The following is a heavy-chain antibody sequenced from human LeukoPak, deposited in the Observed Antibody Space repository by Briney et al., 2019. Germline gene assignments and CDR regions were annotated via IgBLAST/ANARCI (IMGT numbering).Heavy chain of an antibody. CDR2: VSRRSSFI. CDR3: ARVSDAYDYFFDY. Sequence: GGSLRLSCAASGFTFSSYSMNWVRQAPGKGLEWVSSVSRRSSFIFYADSVQGRFTVSRDDAKDSLFLQMNSLRAEDTAVYYCARVSDAYDYFFDYWGQGTLVTVSS. D-gene: IGHD5-12*01. CDR1: GFTFSSYS. V-gene: IGHV3-21*01. J-gene: IGHJ4*02.